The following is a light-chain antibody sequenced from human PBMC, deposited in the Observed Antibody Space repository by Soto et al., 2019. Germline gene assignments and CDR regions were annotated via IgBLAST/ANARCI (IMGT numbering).Light chain of an antibody. V-gene: IGLV2-14*03. Sequence: QSVLTQPASVSGSPVQSITISCTGTSSDVGAYNFVSWYQQHPGKAPKLMVYDVSHRPSGVSHRFSGSKSGNTASLTISGLQAEDEADYYCSSFRTSNSLGVFGGGTKVTVL. CDR1: SSDVGAYNF. CDR2: DVS. CDR3: SSFRTSNSLGV. J-gene: IGLJ3*02.